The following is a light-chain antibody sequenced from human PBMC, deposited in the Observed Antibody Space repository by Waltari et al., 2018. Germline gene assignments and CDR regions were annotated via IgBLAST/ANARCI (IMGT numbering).Light chain of an antibody. V-gene: IGKV3-20*01. CDR3: QQYGSSPWT. CDR2: GAS. CDR1: QSVSSSY. Sequence: EIVLTQSPGTLSLSPVERATLSCRASQSVSSSYLAWYQQKPGQAPRVLIHGASYRATGIPDRFSGSGSGTDFTLTISRLEPEDFAVYYCQQYGSSPWTFGQGTKVEIK. J-gene: IGKJ1*01.